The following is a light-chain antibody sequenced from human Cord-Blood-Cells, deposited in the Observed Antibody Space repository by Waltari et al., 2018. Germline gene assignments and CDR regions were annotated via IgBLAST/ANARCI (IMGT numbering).Light chain of an antibody. CDR2: DVS. CDR3: SSYTSSSTYV. V-gene: IGLV2-14*03. CDR1: SRDVGGYHY. Sequence: QSALTQPASVSGSPGQSITISCTGTSRDVGGYHYVSWYQQHPGKAPKLMMYDVSNRPSGVSNRFSGSKSGNTASLTISGLQAEDEADYYCSSYTSSSTYVFGTGTKVTVL. J-gene: IGLJ1*01.